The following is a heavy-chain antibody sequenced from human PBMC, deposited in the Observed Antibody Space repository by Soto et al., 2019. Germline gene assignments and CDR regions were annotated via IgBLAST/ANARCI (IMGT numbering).Heavy chain of an antibody. J-gene: IGHJ6*02. V-gene: IGHV4-39*01. CDR3: AAGAGVVIIPTKYYYYYYGMDV. CDR1: GGSISSSSYY. Sequence: SETLSLTCTVSGGSISSSSYYWGWIRQPPGKGLEWIGSIYYSGSTYYNPSLKSRVTISVDTSKNQFSLKLSSVTAADTAVYYCAAGAGVVIIPTKYYYYYYGMDVWGQGTTVTVSS. CDR2: IYYSGST. D-gene: IGHD3-3*01.